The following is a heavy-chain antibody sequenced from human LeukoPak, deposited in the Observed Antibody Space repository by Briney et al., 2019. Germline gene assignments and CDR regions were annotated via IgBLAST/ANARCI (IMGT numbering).Heavy chain of an antibody. V-gene: IGHV4-59*01. CDR1: GGSISSYY. J-gene: IGHJ6*03. CDR3: ARDHYVFSPAPLDYYYYMDV. CDR2: IYYSGSN. Sequence: SETLSLTCTVSGGSISSYYWSWIRQPPGKGLEWIGYIYYSGSNNYSPSLKSRVTISVDTSKNQFSLKLSSVTAADTAVYYCARDHYVFSPAPLDYYYYMDVWGKGTTVTVSS. D-gene: IGHD3-3*01.